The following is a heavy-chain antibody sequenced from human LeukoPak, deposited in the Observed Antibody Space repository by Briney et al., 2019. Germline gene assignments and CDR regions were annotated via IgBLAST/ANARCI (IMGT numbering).Heavy chain of an antibody. CDR2: IYYSGST. D-gene: IGHD2-2*01. J-gene: IGHJ6*03. V-gene: IGHV4-39*01. Sequence: SETLSLTCTVSGGSISMYYWSWLRQPPGKGLEWIGSIYYSGSTYYNPSLKSRVTISVDTSKNQFSLKLSSVTAADTAVYYCARPLVVPAARENYYYYYMDVWGKGTTVTVS. CDR1: GGSISMYY. CDR3: ARPLVVPAARENYYYYYMDV.